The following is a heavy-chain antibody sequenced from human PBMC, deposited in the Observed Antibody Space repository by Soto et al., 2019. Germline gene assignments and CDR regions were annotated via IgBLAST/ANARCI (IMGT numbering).Heavy chain of an antibody. CDR1: GGSISSGGYY. D-gene: IGHD5-18*01. CDR3: ARDLGGYSFAGMDV. Sequence: SXTLSLTCTVSGGSISSGGYYCSWILQHQGKCMEWIGYIYYSGSTYYNPSLKSRVTIPVDTSKTQSPLKLSSVTAADTAVYYCARDLGGYSFAGMDVWGKGTTVTVSS. CDR2: IYYSGST. J-gene: IGHJ6*04. V-gene: IGHV4-31*03.